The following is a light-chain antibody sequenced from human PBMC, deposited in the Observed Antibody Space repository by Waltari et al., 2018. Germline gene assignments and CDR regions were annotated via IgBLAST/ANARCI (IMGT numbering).Light chain of an antibody. CDR3: SSFTRSTTGI. CDR1: SSDSSGYNY. V-gene: IGLV2-14*03. Sequence: SALTQPDSVSGSPGQSITISCSGISSDSSGYNYVPWYQQHPGEAPNVIIYDVTNRPSGLSNRFSGSTSGSSASLTISGRQPDDEADYYCSSFTRSTTGIFGGGTKQTVL. J-gene: IGLJ2*01. CDR2: DVT.